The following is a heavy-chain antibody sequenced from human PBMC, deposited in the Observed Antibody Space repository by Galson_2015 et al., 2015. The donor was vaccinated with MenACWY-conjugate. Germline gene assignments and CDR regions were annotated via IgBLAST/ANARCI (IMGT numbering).Heavy chain of an antibody. D-gene: IGHD2-8*01. CDR3: ARGVNLASMAGY. CDR1: GGSISRFY. J-gene: IGHJ4*02. V-gene: IGHV4-59*01. CDR2: MYYSGSA. Sequence: ETLSLTCTVSGGSISRFYWSWIRQFPGKGLEWIGYMYYSGSANYSPSLKSRVTISVDTYKNQFSLNLTSVTAADTAVYYCARGVNLASMAGYWGQGTLVTVSS.